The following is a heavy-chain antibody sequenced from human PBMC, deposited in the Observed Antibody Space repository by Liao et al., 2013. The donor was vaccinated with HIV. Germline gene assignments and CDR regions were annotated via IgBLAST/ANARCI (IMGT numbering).Heavy chain of an antibody. CDR2: VYTSGST. CDR1: GASISSGSYY. CDR3: VGGYVWGSYRSFAFDP. D-gene: IGHD3-16*02. Sequence: QVQLQESGPGLVKPSQTLSLTCTVSGASISSGSYYWSWIRQPAGKGLEWIGRVYTSGSTNYNPSLKSRVTISVDTSKNQFSLKLSSVTAADTAVYYCVGGYVWGSYRSFAFDPWGQGTLVTVSS. V-gene: IGHV4-61*02. J-gene: IGHJ5*02.